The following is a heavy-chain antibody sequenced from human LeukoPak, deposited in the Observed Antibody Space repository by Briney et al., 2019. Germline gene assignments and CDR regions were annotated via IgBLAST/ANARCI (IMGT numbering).Heavy chain of an antibody. D-gene: IGHD3-22*01. J-gene: IGHJ4*02. V-gene: IGHV1-8*01. CDR1: GYNFNNHD. CDR2: MNPNSGNA. Sequence: GASVMVSCKASGYNFNNHDINWVRQATGQGLEWLGRMNPNSGNAGYAQKLQGRVTMTWDSSTNTAYLEVTALRSDDAAVYYCAKSSGDYFFDYWGQGTLVTVSS. CDR3: AKSSGDYFFDY.